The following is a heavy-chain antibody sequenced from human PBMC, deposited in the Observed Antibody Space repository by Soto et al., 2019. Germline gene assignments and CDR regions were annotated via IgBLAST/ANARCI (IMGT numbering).Heavy chain of an antibody. D-gene: IGHD6-13*01. V-gene: IGHV3-30-3*01. Sequence: QVQLVESGGGVVQPGRSLRLSCAASGFTFSSYAMHWVRQAPGKGLEWVAVISYDGSNKYYADSVKGRFTISRDNSKNTLYLQMNSLRAEDTAVYYCARDRVEAAAGDYYYYYYGMDVW. CDR2: ISYDGSNK. CDR3: ARDRVEAAAGDYYYYYYGMDV. J-gene: IGHJ6*01. CDR1: GFTFSSYA.